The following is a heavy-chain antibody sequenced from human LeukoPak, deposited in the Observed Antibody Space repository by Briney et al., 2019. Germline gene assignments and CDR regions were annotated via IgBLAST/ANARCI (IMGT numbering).Heavy chain of an antibody. CDR2: INPNNGDT. J-gene: IGHJ5*02. D-gene: IGHD6-19*01. Sequence: ASVKVSCKASGYTFTGYYMHWVRQAPGQGLEWMGWINPNNGDTNYAQKFQGRVTMTRDTSITTAYIELSRLRSDDTAVYFCARVIAVADQNWFDPWGQGTLVTVSS. CDR3: ARVIAVADQNWFDP. CDR1: GYTFTGYY. V-gene: IGHV1-2*02.